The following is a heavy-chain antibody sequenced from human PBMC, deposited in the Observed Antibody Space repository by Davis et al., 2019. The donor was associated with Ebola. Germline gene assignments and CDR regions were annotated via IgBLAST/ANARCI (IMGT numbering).Heavy chain of an antibody. D-gene: IGHD5-18*01. CDR2: INHHGST. CDR1: GGSFSGYY. J-gene: IGHJ4*02. V-gene: IGHV4-34*01. CDR3: ARESMVTKVQTSDFDY. Sequence: PGGSLRLSCAVYGGSFSGYYWSWIRQPPGNGLEWIGEINHHGSTNYNPSLKSRVTISVDTSKNQFSLKLSSVTAADTAVYYCARESMVTKVQTSDFDYWDQGTLVTVSS.